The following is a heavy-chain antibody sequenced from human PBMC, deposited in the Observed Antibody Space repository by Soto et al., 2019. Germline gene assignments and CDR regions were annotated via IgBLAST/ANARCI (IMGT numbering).Heavy chain of an antibody. J-gene: IGHJ5*02. Sequence: SETLSLTCTVSGGSISTASYYWGWIRQPPGKGLEWIASINYSGTTYYSPSLKSRVAISIDTSKDQFSLKVNSVTAADTALYFCARLMLDRSWYFDWFDPWGQGTLVTVSS. CDR3: ARLMLDRSWYFDWFDP. CDR1: GGSISTASYY. V-gene: IGHV4-39*01. CDR2: INYSGTT. D-gene: IGHD6-13*01.